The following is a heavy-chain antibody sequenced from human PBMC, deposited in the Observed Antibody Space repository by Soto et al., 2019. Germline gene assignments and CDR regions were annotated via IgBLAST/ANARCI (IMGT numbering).Heavy chain of an antibody. D-gene: IGHD3-10*01. J-gene: IGHJ6*02. V-gene: IGHV3-74*01. CDR1: GFTFSSYW. CDR3: ARGIRGYSGMDV. CDR2: INSDGSST. Sequence: EVQLVESGGGSVQPGGSLRLSCAASGFTFSSYWMHWVRQGPGKGLVWVSRINSDGSSTNYADSVKGRFTISRDNAKNTLYLQMNSLGAEDTAVYYCARGIRGYSGMDVWGQGTTVPVSS.